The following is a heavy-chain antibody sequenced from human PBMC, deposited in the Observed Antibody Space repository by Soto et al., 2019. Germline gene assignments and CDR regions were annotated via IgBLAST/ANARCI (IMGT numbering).Heavy chain of an antibody. J-gene: IGHJ6*02. CDR3: VRDLGYNYGSYYHYGMDV. D-gene: IGHD5-18*01. CDR2: INWHGGST. CDR1: GFTFDDYA. V-gene: IGHV3-43D*04. Sequence: QTGGSLRLSCAASGFTFDDYAMHWVRQAPGKGLEWVSLINWHGGSTYYADSVEGRFTISRDNIKNSLYLQMNSLRAEDTALYYCVRDLGYNYGSYYHYGMDVWGQGTTVTVSS.